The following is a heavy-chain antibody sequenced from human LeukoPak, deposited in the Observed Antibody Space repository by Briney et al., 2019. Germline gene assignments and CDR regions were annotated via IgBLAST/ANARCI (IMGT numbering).Heavy chain of an antibody. CDR1: GGSFSGYY. CDR3: ARTTDYLTRFNWFDP. J-gene: IGHJ5*02. D-gene: IGHD3-3*01. Sequence: PSETLSLTCAVYGGSFSGYYWSWIRQPPGKGLEWIGEINHSGSTNYNPSLKSRVTISVDTSKNQFSLKLSSVTAADTAAYYCARTTDYLTRFNWFDPWGQGTLVTVSS. V-gene: IGHV4-34*01. CDR2: INHSGST.